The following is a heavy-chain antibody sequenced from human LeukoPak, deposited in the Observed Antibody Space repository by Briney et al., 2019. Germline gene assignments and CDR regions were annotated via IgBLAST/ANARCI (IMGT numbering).Heavy chain of an antibody. V-gene: IGHV1-2*04. D-gene: IGHD1-26*01. CDR2: INPNSGGT. Sequence: ASVKVSCKASGYTFTSNYIHWVRQAPGQGLEWMGWINPNSGGTNYAQMFQGWVTMTRDTSISTAYMELSRLRSDDTAVYYCARVGATTGFDYWGQGTLVTVSS. J-gene: IGHJ4*02. CDR1: GYTFTSNY. CDR3: ARVGATTGFDY.